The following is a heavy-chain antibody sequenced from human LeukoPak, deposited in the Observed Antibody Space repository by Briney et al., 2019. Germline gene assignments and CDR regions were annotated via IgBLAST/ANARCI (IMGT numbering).Heavy chain of an antibody. V-gene: IGHV3-48*04. CDR2: IRSSGSTI. CDR1: GFAFSDYS. Sequence: PGGSLRLSCAASGFAFSDYSMNWVRQAPGKGLEWVSYIRSSGSTIYYADSVKGRFTISRDNAKNSLYLQLNSLRAEDTAVYYCAREGGYSFYMDVWGKGTTVTVSS. D-gene: IGHD6-25*01. J-gene: IGHJ6*03. CDR3: AREGGYSFYMDV.